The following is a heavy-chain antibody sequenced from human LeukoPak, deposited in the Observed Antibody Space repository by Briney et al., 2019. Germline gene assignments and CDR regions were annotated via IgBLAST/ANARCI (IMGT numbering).Heavy chain of an antibody. Sequence: SETLSLTRTVPGGSITSDHWSTIRQSPGKRLEWIGYMYYSGATSSNPSLKSRVTISLDTSKNQFSMKLSSVAAADTAVYYCARGANWGSPDYWGQGTLVTVSS. CDR3: ARGANWGSPDY. CDR1: GGSITSDH. D-gene: IGHD7-27*01. V-gene: IGHV4-59*01. CDR2: MYYSGAT. J-gene: IGHJ4*02.